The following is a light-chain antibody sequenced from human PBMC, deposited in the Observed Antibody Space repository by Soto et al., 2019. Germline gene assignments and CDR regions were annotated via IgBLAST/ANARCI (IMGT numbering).Light chain of an antibody. CDR3: QQYSSSPALT. J-gene: IGKJ4*01. CDR2: GAS. Sequence: DIVLTQSPGTLSLSPGERATLSCRASQSISSSFLAWYQQKPGQAPRLLIYGASSRATGIPDRFSGSGSGTEFTLTISRLEPEDFAVYYCQQYSSSPALTFGGGTRVEIK. CDR1: QSISSSF. V-gene: IGKV3-20*01.